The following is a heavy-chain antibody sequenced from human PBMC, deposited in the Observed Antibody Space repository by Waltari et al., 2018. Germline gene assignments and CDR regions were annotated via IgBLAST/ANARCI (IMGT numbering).Heavy chain of an antibody. V-gene: IGHV3-48*01. D-gene: IGHD3-10*01. Sequence: EVQLVESGGGLVQPGGSLRLSCAASGFTFSTYSMNWVRQAPGKGRGWVSYISSSNTIIYNADAVKGRFTISRDDAKNSLYLQMGSLTADDTAVYYCARDPPRMVSGVWFDPWGQGTLVTVSS. CDR3: ARDPPRMVSGVWFDP. CDR2: ISSSNTII. CDR1: GFTFSTYS. J-gene: IGHJ5*02.